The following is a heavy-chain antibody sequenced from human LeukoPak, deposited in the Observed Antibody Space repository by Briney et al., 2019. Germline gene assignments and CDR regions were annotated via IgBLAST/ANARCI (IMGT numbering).Heavy chain of an antibody. D-gene: IGHD2-2*01. V-gene: IGHV3-7*01. CDR3: VGQLLRAV. CDR1: GFPFSGYY. CDR2: IKEDGSVQ. J-gene: IGHJ6*03. Sequence: GGSLRLSCTASGFPFSGYYISWVRQAPGTGLEWLANIKEDGSVQDYVDSVKGRFTISRDNAKNSLYLQMNNLRVDDTAVYYCVGQLLRAVWGKGTTVTVSS.